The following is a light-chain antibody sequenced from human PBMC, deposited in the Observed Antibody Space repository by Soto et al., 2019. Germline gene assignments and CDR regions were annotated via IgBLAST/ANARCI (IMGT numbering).Light chain of an antibody. CDR2: DAS. V-gene: IGKV3-11*01. CDR1: QSVSSY. CDR3: QQRSNWPPTIT. J-gene: IGKJ4*02. Sequence: EIVLTQSPATLSLSPGERATLSCRASQSVSSYLAWYQQKPGQAPRLLIYDASTRATGIPARFSGSGSGTDFTLTISSLETEDFAVYSCQQRSNWPPTITFGGGTKVDIK.